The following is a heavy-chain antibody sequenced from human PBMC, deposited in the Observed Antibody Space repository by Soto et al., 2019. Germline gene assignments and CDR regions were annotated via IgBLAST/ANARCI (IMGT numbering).Heavy chain of an antibody. CDR3: AKTESTTWAFDY. D-gene: IGHD2-2*01. J-gene: IGHJ4*02. V-gene: IGHV3-23*01. CDR2: ITGSDGNT. CDR1: GFTFSSYA. Sequence: GGSLRLSCAASGFTFSSYAMSWVRQAPGKGLEWVSAITGSDGNTYYTDPVKGRFTISGDNSKNTLYLRMNSLRADDTSVYYFAKTESTTWAFDYWGQGTLVTVSS.